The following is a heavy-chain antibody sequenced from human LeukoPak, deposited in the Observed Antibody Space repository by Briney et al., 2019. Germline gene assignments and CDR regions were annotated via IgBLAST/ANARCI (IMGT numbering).Heavy chain of an antibody. CDR3: ARLVVVPAALAFDY. CDR2: IYHSGST. D-gene: IGHD2-2*01. J-gene: IGHJ4*02. CDR1: GYSLSSGYY. V-gene: IGHV4-38-2*01. Sequence: SETLSLTCAVSGYSLSSGYYWGWIRQPPGKGLEWIGSIYHSGSTYYNPSLKSRVTISVDTSKNQFSLKLSSVTAADTAVYYCARLVVVPAALAFDYWGQGTLVTVSS.